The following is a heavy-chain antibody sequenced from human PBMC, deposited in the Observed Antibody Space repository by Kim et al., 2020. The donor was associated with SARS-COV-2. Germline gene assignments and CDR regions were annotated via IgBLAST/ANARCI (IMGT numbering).Heavy chain of an antibody. CDR1: GGSISSSSYY. CDR2: IYYSGST. CDR3: ARQPTRLRRFDY. Sequence: SETLSLTCTVSGGSISSSSYYWGWIRQPPGKGLEWIGSIYYSGSTYYNPSLKSRVTISVDTSKNQFSLKLSSVTAADTAVYYCARQPTRLRRFDYWGQGTLVTVSS. V-gene: IGHV4-39*01. J-gene: IGHJ4*02.